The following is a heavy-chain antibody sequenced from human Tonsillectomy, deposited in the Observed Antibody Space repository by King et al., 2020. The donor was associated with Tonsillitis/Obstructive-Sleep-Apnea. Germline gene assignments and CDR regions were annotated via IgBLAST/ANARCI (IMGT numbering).Heavy chain of an antibody. D-gene: IGHD6-19*01. V-gene: IGHV4-34*01. CDR3: ARGSVAVAGTGYDY. J-gene: IGHJ4*02. Sequence: VQLQQWGAGLLKPSETLSLTCAVYGGSLSGYHWSWIRQPPGKGLAWIGEINHSGSTNYNPSLKSRVTISVDTSKNQFSLKLRSVTAADTAEYYCARGSVAVAGTGYDYWGLGTLVTVSS. CDR1: GGSLSGYH. CDR2: INHSGST.